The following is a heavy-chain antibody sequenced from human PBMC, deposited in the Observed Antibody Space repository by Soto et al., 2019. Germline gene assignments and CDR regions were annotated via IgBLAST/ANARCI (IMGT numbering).Heavy chain of an antibody. CDR2: IYYSGST. CDR1: GGSISSGGYY. V-gene: IGHV4-31*03. J-gene: IGHJ4*02. CDR3: ARSPIYYDSSGYYPTPAPFDY. Sequence: SETLSLTCTVSGGSISSGGYYWSWIRQHPGKGLEWIGYIYYSGSTYYNPSLKSRVTISVDTSKNQFSLKPSSVTAADTAVYYCARSPIYYDSSGYYPTPAPFDYWGQGTLVTVSS. D-gene: IGHD3-22*01.